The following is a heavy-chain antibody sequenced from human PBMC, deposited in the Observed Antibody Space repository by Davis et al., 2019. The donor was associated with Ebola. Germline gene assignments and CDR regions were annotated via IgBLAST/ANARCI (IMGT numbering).Heavy chain of an antibody. J-gene: IGHJ6*04. CDR2: INPNSGGT. CDR3: ARSGIAVAGYYYYGMDV. Sequence: ASVKVSCKASGYTFTGYYMHWVRQAPGQGLEWMGRINPNSGGTNYAQKFQGRVTMTRDTSISTAYMELSRLRSDDTAVYYCARSGIAVAGYYYYGMDVWGKGTTVTVSS. CDR1: GYTFTGYY. V-gene: IGHV1-2*06. D-gene: IGHD6-19*01.